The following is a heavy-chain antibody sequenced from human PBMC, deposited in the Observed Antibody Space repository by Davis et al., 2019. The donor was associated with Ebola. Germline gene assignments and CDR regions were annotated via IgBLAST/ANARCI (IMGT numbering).Heavy chain of an antibody. D-gene: IGHD2-2*01. V-gene: IGHV3-11*01. CDR2: ISSSGSTI. Sequence: GESLKISCAASGFTFSDYYMSWIRQAPGKGLEWVSYISSSGSTIYYADSVKGRFTISRDNSKNTLYLEMNSLRVEDRAVYYCAKTYCSRASCSWEHHYYYFYMDVWGKGTTVTVSS. CDR1: GFTFSDYY. CDR3: AKTYCSRASCSWEHHYYYFYMDV. J-gene: IGHJ6*03.